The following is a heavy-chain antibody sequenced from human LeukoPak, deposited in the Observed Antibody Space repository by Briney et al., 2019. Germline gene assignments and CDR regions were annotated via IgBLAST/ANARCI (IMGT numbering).Heavy chain of an antibody. CDR3: ARSPYKSSGYYYFDY. V-gene: IGHV3-53*04. CDR1: GFTVSSNY. J-gene: IGHJ4*02. CDR2: IYSGSST. Sequence: GGSLRLSCAASGFTVSSNYMSWVRQAPGKGLERVSVIYSGSSTYYADPVKGRFTISRHNSKNTLYLQMNSLRAEDTAVYYCARSPYKSSGYYYFDYWGQGTLVTVSS. D-gene: IGHD3-22*01.